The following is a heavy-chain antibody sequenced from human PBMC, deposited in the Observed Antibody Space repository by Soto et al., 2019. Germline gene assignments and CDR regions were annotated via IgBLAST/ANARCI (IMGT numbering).Heavy chain of an antibody. J-gene: IGHJ4*02. D-gene: IGHD3-16*01. V-gene: IGHV3-15*01. Sequence: GGSLRLSCTASGFTFSVAWMTWVRQAPGKGLEWLGRVKSRTSGGTVDYAAPVKGRFTISRDDSKNTVILQMNSLKMEDTAVYYCVADVAEVGKGEFDYWGQGA. CDR3: VADVAEVGKGEFDY. CDR2: VKSRTSGGTV. CDR1: GFTFSVAW.